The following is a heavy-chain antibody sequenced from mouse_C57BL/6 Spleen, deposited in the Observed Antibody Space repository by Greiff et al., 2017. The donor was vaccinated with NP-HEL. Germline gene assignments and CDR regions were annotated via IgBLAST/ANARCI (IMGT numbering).Heavy chain of an antibody. D-gene: IGHD1-1*01. CDR3: ARSLQDYYGSSYYFDD. V-gene: IGHV1-4*01. CDR1: GYTFTSYT. J-gene: IGHJ2*01. CDR2: INPSSGYT. Sequence: VQLQQSGAELARPGASVKMSCKASGYTFTSYTMHWVKQRPGQGLEWIGYINPSSGYTKYNQKFKDKATLTADKSSSTAYMQLSSLTSEDSAVYYCARSLQDYYGSSYYFDDWGQGTTLTVAS.